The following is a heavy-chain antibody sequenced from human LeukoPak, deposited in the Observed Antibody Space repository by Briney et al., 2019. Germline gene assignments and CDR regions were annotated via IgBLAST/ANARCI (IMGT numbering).Heavy chain of an antibody. J-gene: IGHJ4*02. CDR2: IYYSGST. D-gene: IGHD6-6*01. Sequence: SETLSLTCTVSGGSISSYYWSWIRQPPGKGLEWIGYIYYSGSTNYNASLKSRVTISVDTSKNQFSLKLSSVTAADTAVYYWARGDSSSSSFDYWGQGTLVTVSS. V-gene: IGHV4-59*01. CDR1: GGSISSYY. CDR3: ARGDSSSSSFDY.